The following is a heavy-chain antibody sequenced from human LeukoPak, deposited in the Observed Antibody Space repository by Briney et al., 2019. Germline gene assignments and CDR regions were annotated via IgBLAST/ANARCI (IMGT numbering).Heavy chain of an antibody. Sequence: ASVKVSCKASGYTFTGYYMHWVRQAPGQGLEWMGWINPNSGGTNYAQKFQGRVTMTRDTSISTAYMELSRLRSDDTAVYYCARDQVPAEVVTALPNWFDPWGQGTLVTVSS. CDR1: GYTFTGYY. CDR3: ARDQVPAEVVTALPNWFDP. D-gene: IGHD2-21*02. J-gene: IGHJ5*02. V-gene: IGHV1-2*02. CDR2: INPNSGGT.